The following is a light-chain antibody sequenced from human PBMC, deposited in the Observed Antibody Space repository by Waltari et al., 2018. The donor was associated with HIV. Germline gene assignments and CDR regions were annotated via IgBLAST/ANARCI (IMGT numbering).Light chain of an antibody. J-gene: IGKJ1*01. Sequence: DIQMTQFPSFVSASVGARVTITCRASQDVGHWFAWTQQRPGEAPRLLIYAASRLHDWVPSQLSGDGSDREFTLTIGSLQPEDFATYYCQQAYDFPPTFGQGTKVE. CDR1: QDVGHW. V-gene: IGKV1-12*01. CDR3: QQAYDFPPT. CDR2: AAS.